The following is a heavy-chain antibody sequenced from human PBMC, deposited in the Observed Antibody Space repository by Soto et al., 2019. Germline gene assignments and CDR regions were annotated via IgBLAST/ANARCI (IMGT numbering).Heavy chain of an antibody. CDR1: GYNFANFW. Sequence: PGEPGKVSYKGSGYNFANFWIGWVRQMPGKGLEWMGMIFPGDSDTKNSPSLEGQITMSVDKSDSSAYLQWRSLKASDTAIYYCAAGYSTGLDAFDIWGQGTMVTVSS. D-gene: IGHD2-8*02. CDR2: IFPGDSDT. J-gene: IGHJ3*02. V-gene: IGHV5-51*01. CDR3: AAGYSTGLDAFDI.